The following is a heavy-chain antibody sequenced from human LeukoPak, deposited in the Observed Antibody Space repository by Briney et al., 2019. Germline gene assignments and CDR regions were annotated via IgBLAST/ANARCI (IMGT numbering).Heavy chain of an antibody. CDR1: GFTFSSYA. J-gene: IGHJ4*02. CDR3: ASPYDSSGYLSSDDY. CDR2: ISYDGSNK. V-gene: IGHV3-30-3*01. D-gene: IGHD3-22*01. Sequence: GGSLRLSCAASGFTFSSYAMHWVRQAPGKGLEWVAFISYDGSNKYYADSVKGRFTISRDNSKNTLYLQMNSLRAEDTAVYYCASPYDSSGYLSSDDYWGQGTLVTVSS.